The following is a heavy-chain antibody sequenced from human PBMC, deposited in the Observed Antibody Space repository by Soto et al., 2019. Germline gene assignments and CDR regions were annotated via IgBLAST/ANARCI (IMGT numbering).Heavy chain of an antibody. CDR2: INTYNGNT. CDR3: ARGVGSGTYYNQYNWFDP. CDR1: GYTFTNYG. D-gene: IGHD3-10*01. J-gene: IGHJ5*02. Sequence: ASVKVSCKASGYTFTNYGISWVRQAPGQGLEWMGWINTYNGNTSHAQKLQGRVTMTTDTSTSTAYMELRSLRSDDTAVYYCARGVGSGTYYNQYNWFDPWGQGTLVPVSS. V-gene: IGHV1-18*01.